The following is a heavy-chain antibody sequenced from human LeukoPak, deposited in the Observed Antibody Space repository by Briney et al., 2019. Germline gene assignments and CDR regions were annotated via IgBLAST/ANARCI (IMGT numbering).Heavy chain of an antibody. D-gene: IGHD6-13*01. J-gene: IGHJ4*02. CDR2: INSGGSGT. Sequence: PGGSLRLSCAASGFNFASNWMHWVRQTPGKGLVWVSRINSGGSGTSYADSVEGRFTISRDNSKDTLYLQMNSLRAEDTAVYYCARGMGSSWYYFDYWGQGTLVTVSS. CDR1: GFNFASNW. CDR3: ARGMGSSWYYFDY. V-gene: IGHV3-74*01.